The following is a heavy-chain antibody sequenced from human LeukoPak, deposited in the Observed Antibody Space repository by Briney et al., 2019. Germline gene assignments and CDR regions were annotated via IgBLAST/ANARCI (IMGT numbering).Heavy chain of an antibody. Sequence: GGSLRPSCTASGFTLRSYAVSWVRQAPGKGLEWVSAISGSGGSTYYAESAKGRFTTSRDNSKNTVYLQMNSLRAEDTAVYYCAKDWGYGSGSPYYFDYWGQGTLVTVSS. CDR2: ISGSGGST. D-gene: IGHD3-10*01. CDR3: AKDWGYGSGSPYYFDY. J-gene: IGHJ4*02. CDR1: GFTLRSYA. V-gene: IGHV3-23*01.